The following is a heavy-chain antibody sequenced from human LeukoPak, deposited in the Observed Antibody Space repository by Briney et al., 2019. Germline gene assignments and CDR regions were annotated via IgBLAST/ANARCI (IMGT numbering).Heavy chain of an antibody. Sequence: SQTLSLTCAISGYSVSSNSAAWNWIRQSPSRGLEWLGRTYYRSKWYNDYAVSVKSRITINPDTSKNQFSLQLNSVTPEDTAVYYCAASYYYGSGSSSRTNWFDPWGQGTLVTVSS. D-gene: IGHD3-10*01. CDR3: AASYYYGSGSSSRTNWFDP. CDR1: GYSVSSNSAA. J-gene: IGHJ5*02. V-gene: IGHV6-1*01. CDR2: TYYRSKWYN.